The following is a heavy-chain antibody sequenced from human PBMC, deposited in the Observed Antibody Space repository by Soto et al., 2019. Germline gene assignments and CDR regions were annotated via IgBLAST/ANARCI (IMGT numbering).Heavy chain of an antibody. CDR3: VHSRCGGDCLRFYSSHYYYGMDV. CDR2: IYWDGDK. D-gene: IGHD2-21*02. J-gene: IGHJ6*02. CDR1: GFSLNTGGLG. V-gene: IGHV2-5*02. Sequence: QITLKESGPTLVKPTQTLTLTCTFSGFSLNTGGLGVGWIRQPPGKALEWLALIYWDGDKRYSPSLQSRLSITKDTANSQVVLTMTNMDPVDTATYYCVHSRCGGDCLRFYSSHYYYGMDVWGQGNTVTVSS.